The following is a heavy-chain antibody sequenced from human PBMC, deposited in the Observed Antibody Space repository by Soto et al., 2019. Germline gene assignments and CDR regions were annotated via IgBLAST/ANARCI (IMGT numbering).Heavy chain of an antibody. V-gene: IGHV3-33*06. CDR3: AKDKRSGYYDSCGYLDF. J-gene: IGHJ4*02. CDR1: GFTFSNYG. Sequence: QVQLVESGGSVVQPGRSLRLSCAASGFTFSNYGMHWVRQAPGKGLEWVAVIWYDGSNKYYVDSVKGRFTISRDNSKNTLYLQMNSLSSEDTAVYNCAKDKRSGYYDSCGYLDFWGQGTLVTVSS. D-gene: IGHD3-22*01. CDR2: IWYDGSNK.